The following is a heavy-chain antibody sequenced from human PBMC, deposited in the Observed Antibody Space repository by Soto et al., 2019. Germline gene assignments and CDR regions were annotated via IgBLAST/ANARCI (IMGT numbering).Heavy chain of an antibody. CDR3: ARDGILLNWFDP. CDR1: GGSISSSSYY. J-gene: IGHJ5*02. CDR2: IYTSGST. D-gene: IGHD2-15*01. Sequence: QLQLQESGPGLVKPSETLSLTCTVSGGSISSSSYYWGWIRQPPGKGLEWIGSIYTSGSTNYNPSLKSRVTMSVDTSKNQFSLKLSSVTAADTAVYYCARDGILLNWFDPWGQGTLVTVSS. V-gene: IGHV4-39*07.